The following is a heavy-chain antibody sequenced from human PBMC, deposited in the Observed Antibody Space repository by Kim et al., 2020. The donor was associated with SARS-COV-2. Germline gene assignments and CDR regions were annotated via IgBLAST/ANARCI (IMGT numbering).Heavy chain of an antibody. D-gene: IGHD2-21*02. V-gene: IGHV1-24*01. CDR2: FDPEDGET. CDR3: ATEFAYCGGDCYSFDY. CDR1: GYTLTELS. J-gene: IGHJ4*02. Sequence: ASVKVSCKVSGYTLTELSMHWVRQAPGKGLEWMGGFDPEDGETIYAQKFQGRVTMTEDTSTDTAYMELSSLRSEDTAVYYCATEFAYCGGDCYSFDYWGQGTLGNVPS.